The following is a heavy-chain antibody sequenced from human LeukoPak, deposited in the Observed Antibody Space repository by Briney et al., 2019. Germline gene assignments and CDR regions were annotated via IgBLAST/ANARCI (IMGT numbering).Heavy chain of an antibody. CDR1: GYTFTGYY. J-gene: IGHJ5*02. Sequence: ASVKVSCKASGYTFTGYYMHWVRQAPGQGLEWMGWISPNSGGTNYAQKFQGRVTMARDTSISTAYMELSRLRSDDTAVYYCARAFMTTVTTIDWFDPWGQGTLVTVSS. V-gene: IGHV1-2*02. CDR3: ARAFMTTVTTIDWFDP. CDR2: ISPNSGGT. D-gene: IGHD4-11*01.